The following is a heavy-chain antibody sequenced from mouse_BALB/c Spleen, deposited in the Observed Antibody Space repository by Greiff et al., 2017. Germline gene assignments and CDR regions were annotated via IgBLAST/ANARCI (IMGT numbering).Heavy chain of an antibody. CDR3: SRVVYDSYCFDY. J-gene: IGHJ2*01. CDR1: GFSLTGYG. Sequence: VMLVESGPGLVAPSQSLSITCTVSGFSLTGYGVNWVRQPPGKGLEWMGMIWGDGSTDYNSDIKSRMSISKDNSKSQVFLKMNSLQTDDTAKYYCSRVVYDSYCFDYWGQGTTLTVSS. V-gene: IGHV2-6-7*01. D-gene: IGHD2-3*01. CDR2: IWGDGST.